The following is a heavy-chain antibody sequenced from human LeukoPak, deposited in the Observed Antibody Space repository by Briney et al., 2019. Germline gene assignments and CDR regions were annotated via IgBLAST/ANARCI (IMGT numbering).Heavy chain of an antibody. D-gene: IGHD2-2*01. CDR3: ARDDCSSTSCPVNWFDP. J-gene: IGHJ5*02. Sequence: EASVKVSCKASGYTFTSYGISWVRQAPGQGLEWMGWISAYNGNTNYAQKLQGRVTMTTDTSTSTAYMELRSLRSDDTAVYYCARDDCSSTSCPVNWFDPWGQGTLVIVSS. CDR1: GYTFTSYG. CDR2: ISAYNGNT. V-gene: IGHV1-18*01.